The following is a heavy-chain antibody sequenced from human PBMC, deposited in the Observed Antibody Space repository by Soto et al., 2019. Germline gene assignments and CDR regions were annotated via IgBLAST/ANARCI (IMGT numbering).Heavy chain of an antibody. CDR3: TRGAGAPWVRFDS. Sequence: ETLSLTCGVSGYSITSGFYWGWVRQSPGKGLEWIGSISYSAKTFYNPSLASRLSIAVDTSMNQFSLRLTSVTAADTALYYCTRGAGAPWVRFDSWGQGTLVTVSS. D-gene: IGHD3-22*01. CDR1: GYSITSGFY. CDR2: ISYSAKT. J-gene: IGHJ4*02. V-gene: IGHV4-38-2*01.